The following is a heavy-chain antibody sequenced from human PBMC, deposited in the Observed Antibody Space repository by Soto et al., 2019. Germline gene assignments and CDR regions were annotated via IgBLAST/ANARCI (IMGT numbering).Heavy chain of an antibody. CDR1: GFTFSDYY. D-gene: IGHD6-13*01. Sequence: GGSLRLSCAASGFTFSDYYMSWIRQAPGKGLEWVSYISSSSSYTNYADSVKGRFTISRGNAKNSLYLQMNSLRAEDTAVYYCARVGDGSSSWYYFDYWGQGTLVTVSS. CDR3: ARVGDGSSSWYYFDY. CDR2: ISSSSSYT. V-gene: IGHV3-11*06. J-gene: IGHJ4*02.